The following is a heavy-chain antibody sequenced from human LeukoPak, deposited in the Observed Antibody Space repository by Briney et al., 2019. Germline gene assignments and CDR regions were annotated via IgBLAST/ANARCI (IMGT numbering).Heavy chain of an antibody. CDR2: ISGSGGST. Sequence: GGSLRLSCAASGFTFSSYAMSWVRQAPGKGLEWVSAISGSGGSTYYADSVKGRFTISRDNSKNTLYLQMNSLRAEDTAVYYCARDPQWLVSNTGYFDYWGQGTLVTVSS. CDR3: ARDPQWLVSNTGYFDY. D-gene: IGHD6-19*01. V-gene: IGHV3-23*01. CDR1: GFTFSSYA. J-gene: IGHJ4*02.